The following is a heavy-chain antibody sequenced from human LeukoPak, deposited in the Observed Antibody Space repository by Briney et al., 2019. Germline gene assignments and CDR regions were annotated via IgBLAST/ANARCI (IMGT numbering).Heavy chain of an antibody. J-gene: IGHJ4*02. CDR1: GGSFSGYY. CDR3: ARIRLGYNYAIDY. D-gene: IGHD5-24*01. Sequence: SETLSLTCAVYGGSFSGYYWSWIRQPPGKGLEWIGEINHSGSTNYNPSLKSRVTISVDTSKNQFSLKLSSVTAADTAVYYCARIRLGYNYAIDYWGQGTLVTVSS. CDR2: INHSGST. V-gene: IGHV4-34*01.